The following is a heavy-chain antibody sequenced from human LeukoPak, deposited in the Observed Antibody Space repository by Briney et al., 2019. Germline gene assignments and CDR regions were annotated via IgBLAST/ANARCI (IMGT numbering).Heavy chain of an antibody. CDR2: INPNSGVT. J-gene: IGHJ5*01. Sequence: ASVKISCKASGYTFSGYSMHWVRQAPGQGLEWMGRINPNSGVTYYAQKFQGRVTMTSDTSITTAYMELSSLTSDDTATYYCARDASNWSAFDSWGQGTLVIVSS. D-gene: IGHD1-20*01. CDR1: GYTFSGYS. CDR3: ARDASNWSAFDS. V-gene: IGHV1-2*06.